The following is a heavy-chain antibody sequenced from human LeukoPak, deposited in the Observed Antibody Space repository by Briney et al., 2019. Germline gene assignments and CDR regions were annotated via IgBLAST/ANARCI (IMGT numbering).Heavy chain of an antibody. CDR2: IYYSGST. V-gene: IGHV4-59*08. CDR3: ATSIYDFWTPRGAFDI. Sequence: SETLSLTCTVSGGSISSYYWSWIRQPPGKGLEWIGYIYYSGSTNYNPSLKSRVTISVDTSKNQFSLKLSSVTAADTAVYYCATSIYDFWTPRGAFDIWGQGTMVTVSS. D-gene: IGHD3-3*01. J-gene: IGHJ3*02. CDR1: GGSISSYY.